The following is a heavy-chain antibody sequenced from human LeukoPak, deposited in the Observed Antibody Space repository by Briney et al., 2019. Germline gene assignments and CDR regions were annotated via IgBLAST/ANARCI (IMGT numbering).Heavy chain of an antibody. CDR3: ARDSVVVPAAMLSFDY. D-gene: IGHD2-2*01. CDR2: INAGNGNT. CDR1: GYTFTSYA. J-gene: IGHJ4*02. V-gene: IGHV1-3*01. Sequence: ASVKVSCKASGYTFTSYAMHWVRQAPGQRLEWMGWINAGNGNTKYSQKFQGRVTITRDTSASTAYMELSSLRSEDTAVYYCARDSVVVPAAMLSFDYWGQGTLVTVSS.